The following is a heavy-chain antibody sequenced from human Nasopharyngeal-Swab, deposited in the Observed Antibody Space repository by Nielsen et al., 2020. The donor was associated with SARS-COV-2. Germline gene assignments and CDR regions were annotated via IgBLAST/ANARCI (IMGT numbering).Heavy chain of an antibody. J-gene: IGHJ4*02. CDR1: GFTFSNFA. CDR3: AKDGTIGYSHFDD. Sequence: GESLKISYAASGFTFSNFAMSWVRQAPGKGLEWVSVIVGNGATTYYTASVKGRFTISRDNYRNTLYLQMNSLRADDTAVYYCAKDGTIGYSHFDDWGQGTLVTVSS. D-gene: IGHD3-22*01. V-gene: IGHV3-23*01. CDR2: IVGNGATT.